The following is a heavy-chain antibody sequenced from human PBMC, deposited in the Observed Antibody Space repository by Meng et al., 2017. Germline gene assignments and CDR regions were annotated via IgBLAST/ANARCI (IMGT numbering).Heavy chain of an antibody. D-gene: IGHD6-19*01. J-gene: IGHJ5*02. CDR2: INPHSGGT. CDR1: GYTFTDYY. Sequence: GRAGAGGKKPGATGKGSCKAAGYTFTDYYLHWLRQAPGQGLEWMGWINPHSGGTYFAQNFQGRVTLTSDTSISTAYMELSRLGSDDTAMYYCARRVAVAGNTSRVRWFDPWGQGTLVTVSS. CDR3: ARRVAVAGNTSRVRWFDP. V-gene: IGHV1-2*02.